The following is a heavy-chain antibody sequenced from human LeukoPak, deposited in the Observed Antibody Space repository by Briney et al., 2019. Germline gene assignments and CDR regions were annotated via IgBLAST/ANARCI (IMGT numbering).Heavy chain of an antibody. CDR1: GGSISSSSYY. Sequence: SETLSLTCTVSGGSISSSSYYWAWIRQPPGKGLEWIGSFYYSGSTNYHPSLKSRVTISVDTSKNQFSLKLSSVTAADTAVYYCARGRGIRFDPWGQGTLVTVSS. D-gene: IGHD6-13*01. V-gene: IGHV4-39*07. J-gene: IGHJ5*02. CDR3: ARGRGIRFDP. CDR2: FYYSGST.